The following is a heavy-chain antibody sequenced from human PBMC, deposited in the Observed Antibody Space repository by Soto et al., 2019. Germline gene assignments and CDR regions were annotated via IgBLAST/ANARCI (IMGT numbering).Heavy chain of an antibody. J-gene: IGHJ4*02. Sequence: GGSLRLSCAASGFTFSSYAMSWAHQAPGKGLEWVSSIGVSSDAHYADSVKGRFTISRDNSRNTLYLQMNSLRAEDTALYYCAKNYFFDSWGQGTLVTVS. CDR3: AKNYFFDS. CDR2: IGVSSDA. CDR1: GFTFSSYA. V-gene: IGHV3-23*01.